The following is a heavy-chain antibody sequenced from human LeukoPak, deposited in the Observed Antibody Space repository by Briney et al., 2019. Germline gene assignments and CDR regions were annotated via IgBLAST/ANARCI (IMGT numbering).Heavy chain of an antibody. Sequence: QPGGSLRLSCAASGFTFSGHCISWAPRAPGRGLEWVDNINQGGSDKYSVDSVKGRSTISRDNANNLLYLQMNSLRGEDTAVYYCTRDRSRAEDDWGQGTLVTVSS. V-gene: IGHV3-7*01. J-gene: IGHJ4*02. D-gene: IGHD1-14*01. CDR1: GFTFSGHC. CDR2: INQGGSDK. CDR3: TRDRSRAEDD.